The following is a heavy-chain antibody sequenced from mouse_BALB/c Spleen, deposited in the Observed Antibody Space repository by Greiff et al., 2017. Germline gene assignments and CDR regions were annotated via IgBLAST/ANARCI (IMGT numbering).Heavy chain of an antibody. CDR1: GFTFSSYT. D-gene: IGHD2-2*01. CDR3: ARQGRVYGYDVGAMDY. Sequence: EVKLMESGGGLVQPGGSLKLSCAASGFTFSSYTMSWVRQTPEKRLEWVAYISSGGSYTYYPDSVKGRFTISRDNAKNTLYLQMSSLKSEDTAMYYCARQGRVYGYDVGAMDYWGQGTSVTVSS. CDR2: ISSGGSYT. J-gene: IGHJ4*01. V-gene: IGHV5-6*03.